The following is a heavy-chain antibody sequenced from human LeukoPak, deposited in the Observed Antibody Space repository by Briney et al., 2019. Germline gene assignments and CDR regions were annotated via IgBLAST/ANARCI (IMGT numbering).Heavy chain of an antibody. D-gene: IGHD2-2*01. CDR1: GYTFTSYY. J-gene: IGHJ4*02. V-gene: IGHV1-46*01. CDR3: ARDDLYYCSSSSCSPEY. CDR2: INPSGGST. Sequence: ASVKVSCKASGYTFTSYYMHWVRQAPGQGLEWMGIINPSGGSTSYAQKFQGRVTMTRDTSTTTAYMELRSLTSDDTAIYYCARDDLYYCSSSSCSPEYWGQGTLVTVSS.